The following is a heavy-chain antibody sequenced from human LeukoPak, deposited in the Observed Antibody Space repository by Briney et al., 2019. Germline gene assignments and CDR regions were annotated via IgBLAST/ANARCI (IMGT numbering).Heavy chain of an antibody. J-gene: IGHJ5*02. D-gene: IGHD3-3*01. V-gene: IGHV1-69*05. Sequence: SVKVSCKASGGTFSSYAISWVRQAPGQGLEWMGGIIPIFGTANYAQKFQGRVTITTDESTSTAYMELSSLRSEDTAVYYCASSALQVYDFWSGYSNWFDPWGQGTLVTVSS. CDR2: IIPIFGTA. CDR3: ASSALQVYDFWSGYSNWFDP. CDR1: GGTFSSYA.